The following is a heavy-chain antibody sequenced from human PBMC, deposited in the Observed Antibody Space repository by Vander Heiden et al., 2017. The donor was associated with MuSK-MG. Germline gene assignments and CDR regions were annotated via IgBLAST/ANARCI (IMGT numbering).Heavy chain of an antibody. CDR1: GFSFSSFR. CDR3: ARDYYGLWTGYYFDS. CDR2: INNNSSKT. J-gene: IGHJ4*02. V-gene: IGHV3-74*01. D-gene: IGHD3-16*01. Sequence: VQLFTPEVSFAMPGLLLRLTLMATGFSFSSFRIHWVRQAPRQGLVWVVRINNNSSKTVYADSVKDRFTNSRDNAKNMLFLQLESLTAEDAAIYYCARDYYGLWTGYYFDSWGQGALVTVST.